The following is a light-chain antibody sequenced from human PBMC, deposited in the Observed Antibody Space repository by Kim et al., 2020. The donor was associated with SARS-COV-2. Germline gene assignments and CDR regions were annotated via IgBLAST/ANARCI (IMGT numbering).Light chain of an antibody. Sequence: APEKTARITGGGNNIGSKNVHWYQQKPGQAPVLVIYYDSDRPSGIPERFSGSNSGNTATLTISRVEAGDEADYYCQVWDSSSDHVVFGGGTQLTVL. V-gene: IGLV3-21*04. CDR2: YDS. CDR1: NIGSKN. J-gene: IGLJ2*01. CDR3: QVWDSSSDHVV.